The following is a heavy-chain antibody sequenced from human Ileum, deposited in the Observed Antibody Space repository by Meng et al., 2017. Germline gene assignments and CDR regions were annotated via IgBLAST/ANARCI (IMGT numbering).Heavy chain of an antibody. Sequence: QVQLQESGPGLVKVSQTLSLTCTVSGGSISSGDYYWSCIRQPPGKGLEWIGYIFDTGPPSYSPPLRSRLSISMDTSKNQFSLRLTSVSAADTAVYYCAASLDGNRFDPWGQGTLVTVSS. CDR1: GGSISSGDYY. V-gene: IGHV4-30-4*01. D-gene: IGHD1-26*01. CDR3: AASLDGNRFDP. CDR2: IFDTGPP. J-gene: IGHJ5*02.